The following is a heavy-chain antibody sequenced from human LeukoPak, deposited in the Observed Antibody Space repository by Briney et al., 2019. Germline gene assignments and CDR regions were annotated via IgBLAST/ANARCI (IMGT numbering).Heavy chain of an antibody. CDR3: ARGAPPDV. CDR1: GFTFSDYA. V-gene: IGHV3-30-3*01. Sequence: GGTLRLSGAASGFTFSDYAMYRVRHAPGKGLEWVAAISYDGSNKYDADSVEGRFTISRDNSKNTLYLQMNSLRPEDTAVYYCARGAPPDVWGQGSMVTVSS. J-gene: IGHJ3*01. CDR2: ISYDGSNK.